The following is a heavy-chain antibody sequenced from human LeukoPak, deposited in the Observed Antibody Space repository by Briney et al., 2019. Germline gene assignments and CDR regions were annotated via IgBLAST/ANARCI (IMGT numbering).Heavy chain of an antibody. CDR3: AKDIDYGSGYYMDV. D-gene: IGHD3-10*01. CDR2: INSDGSST. Sequence: GGSLRLSCAASGFTFSSYWMHWVRQVPGKGLVWVSRINSDGSSTSYADSVKGRFTISRDNTKNTLYLQMNSLRTEDTALYYCAKDIDYGSGYYMDVWGKGTTVTISS. J-gene: IGHJ6*03. CDR1: GFTFSSYW. V-gene: IGHV3-74*01.